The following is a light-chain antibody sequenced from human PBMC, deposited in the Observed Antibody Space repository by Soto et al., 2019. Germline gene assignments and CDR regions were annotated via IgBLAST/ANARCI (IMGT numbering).Light chain of an antibody. V-gene: IGLV2-8*01. CDR1: SSDVGGYNY. J-gene: IGLJ3*02. CDR2: DVS. CDR3: SSYAGGHIRV. Sequence: QSALTQPPSASGSPGQSVTISCTGTSSDVGGYNYVFWYQQHPGKAPKLVIYDVSKRPSGVPDRFSGTKSGYTASLTVSGLQAEDEAEYYFSSYAGGHIRVLGGGTKLTVL.